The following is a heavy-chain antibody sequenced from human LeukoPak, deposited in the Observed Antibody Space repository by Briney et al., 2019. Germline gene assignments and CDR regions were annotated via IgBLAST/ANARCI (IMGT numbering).Heavy chain of an antibody. CDR3: ARRQSYYYGSGVDY. V-gene: IGHV1-69*13. CDR1: GGTFSSYA. D-gene: IGHD3-10*01. CDR2: IIPIFGTA. Sequence: SVKVSCKASGGTFSSYAISWVRQAPGRGLEWMGGIIPIFGTANYAQKFQGRVTITADESTSTAYMELSSLRSEDTAVYYCARRQSYYYGSGVDYWGQGTLVTVSS. J-gene: IGHJ4*02.